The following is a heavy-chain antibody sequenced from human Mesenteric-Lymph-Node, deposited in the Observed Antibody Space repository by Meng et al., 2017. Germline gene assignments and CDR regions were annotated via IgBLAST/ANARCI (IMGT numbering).Heavy chain of an antibody. J-gene: IGHJ4*02. CDR3: ARSLYYDFWSGFDY. CDR1: GFSFSDYY. V-gene: IGHV4-59*01. Sequence: ESLKISCAASGFSFSDYYMSWVRQAPGKGLEWIGYIYYSGSTNYNPALKSRVTISVDTSKNQFSLKLSSVTAADTAVYYCARSLYYDFWSGFDYWGQGTLVTVSS. CDR2: IYYSGST. D-gene: IGHD3-3*01.